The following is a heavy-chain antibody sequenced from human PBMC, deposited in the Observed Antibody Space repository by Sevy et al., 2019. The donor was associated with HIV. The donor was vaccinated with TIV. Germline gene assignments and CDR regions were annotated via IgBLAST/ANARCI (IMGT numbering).Heavy chain of an antibody. V-gene: IGHV1-8*03. CDR3: ARGPPGYSYGWYYFDY. Sequence: ASVKVSCKASGYTCTSYDINWVRRATRQGLEWIGWMNPNSGNTGYAQKFQGRVTITRNTSISTAYMELSSMRSEDTAVYYCARGPPGYSYGWYYFDYWGQGTLVTVSS. CDR1: GYTCTSYD. D-gene: IGHD5-18*01. J-gene: IGHJ4*02. CDR2: MNPNSGNT.